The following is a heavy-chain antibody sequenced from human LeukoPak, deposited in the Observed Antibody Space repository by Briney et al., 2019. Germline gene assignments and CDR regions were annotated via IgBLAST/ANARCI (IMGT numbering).Heavy chain of an antibody. Sequence: PGGSLRLSCVASGFTFSSYTMIWVRQAPGKGLEWVSSICSNSDYIYYADSVKGRFTISRDNAKNSLFLQMNSLTADDTAVYYCARDRGYGSGSSQNWFDPWGQGTLVTVSS. CDR2: ICSNSDYI. V-gene: IGHV3-21*01. CDR3: ARDRGYGSGSSQNWFDP. CDR1: GFTFSSYT. J-gene: IGHJ5*02. D-gene: IGHD3-10*01.